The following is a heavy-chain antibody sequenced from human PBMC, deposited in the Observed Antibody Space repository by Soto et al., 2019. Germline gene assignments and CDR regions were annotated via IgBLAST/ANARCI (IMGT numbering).Heavy chain of an antibody. Sequence: EVQLVESGGGLVKPGGSLRLSCAASGFTFSSYSMNWVRQAPGKGLEWVSSISSSSSYIYYADSVKGRFTISRDNAKNSLYLQMNSLRAEVTAVYYCASTPPHCSSTSCYGAYWGQGTLVTVSS. CDR1: GFTFSSYS. D-gene: IGHD2-2*01. V-gene: IGHV3-21*01. CDR2: ISSSSSYI. J-gene: IGHJ4*02. CDR3: ASTPPHCSSTSCYGAY.